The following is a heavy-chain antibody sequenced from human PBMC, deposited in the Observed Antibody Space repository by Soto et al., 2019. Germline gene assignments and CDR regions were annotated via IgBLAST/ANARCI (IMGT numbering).Heavy chain of an antibody. D-gene: IGHD3-16*02. V-gene: IGHV3-23*01. CDR3: ATARQLEYYDYVWGSYRDGMDV. J-gene: IGHJ6*02. Sequence: GGSLRLSCAASGFTFSSYAMSWVRQAPGKGLEWVSAISGSGGSTYYADSVKGRFTISRDNSKNTLYLQMNSLRAEDTAVYYSATARQLEYYDYVWGSYRDGMDVWGQGTTVTVSS. CDR2: ISGSGGST. CDR1: GFTFSSYA.